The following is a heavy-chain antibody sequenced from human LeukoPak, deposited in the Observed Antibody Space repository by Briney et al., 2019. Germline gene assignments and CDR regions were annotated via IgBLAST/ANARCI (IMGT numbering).Heavy chain of an antibody. J-gene: IGHJ3*02. CDR2: VTWNSGGI. Sequence: PGGSLRLSCEASGFSFDDHGMTWVRQAPGKGLEWVSGVTWNSGGIGYADSVKGRFTISRDNAKNSLFLQMNSLRAEDTALYYCARVARPRTILTYAFDIWGQGTMVTVSS. CDR3: ARVARPRTILTYAFDI. V-gene: IGHV3-20*04. D-gene: IGHD5-24*01. CDR1: GFSFDDHG.